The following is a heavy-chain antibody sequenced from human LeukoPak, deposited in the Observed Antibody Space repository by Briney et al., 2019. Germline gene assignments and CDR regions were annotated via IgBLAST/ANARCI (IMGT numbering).Heavy chain of an antibody. D-gene: IGHD3-10*01. CDR3: ARSGGGYFDY. Sequence: GASVKVSCRASGYXFTGYYIHWVRQAPGQGLEWMGWINPSSGVTNYAQKFQGRVTMTRDTSISTAYMELSRLGSDDTAVYYCARSGGGYFDYWGQGTLVTVSS. V-gene: IGHV1-2*02. CDR1: GYXFTGYY. CDR2: INPSSGVT. J-gene: IGHJ4*02.